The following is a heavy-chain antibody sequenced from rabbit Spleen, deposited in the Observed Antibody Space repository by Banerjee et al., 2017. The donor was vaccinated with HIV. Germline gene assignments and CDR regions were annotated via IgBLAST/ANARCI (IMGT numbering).Heavy chain of an antibody. CDR1: RFDFSTYS. CDR2: IDPLFGST. V-gene: IGHV1S7*01. D-gene: IGHD2-1*01. J-gene: IGHJ4*01. CDR3: ARDRANIGGDYGPYYFDL. Sequence: QELVESGGGLVQPGGSLKLSCKASRFDFSTYSMSWVRQAPGKGLEWIGYIDPLFGSTYYTSWVNGRFTISGHNAQNTLYLQLNSLTAADTATYFCARDRANIGGDYGPYYFDLWGPGTLVTVS.